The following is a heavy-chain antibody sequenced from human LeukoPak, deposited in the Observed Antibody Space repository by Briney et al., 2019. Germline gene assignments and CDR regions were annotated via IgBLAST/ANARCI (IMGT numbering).Heavy chain of an antibody. Sequence: EGSLRLSCAASGFTFSSYGMHWVRQAPGKGLEWVAVIWYDGSNKYYADSVKGRFTISRDNSKNTLYLQMNSLRAEDTAVYYCARDVIAVAGTSPFDYWGQGTLVTVSS. CDR2: IWYDGSNK. D-gene: IGHD6-19*01. CDR3: ARDVIAVAGTSPFDY. CDR1: GFTFSSYG. V-gene: IGHV3-33*01. J-gene: IGHJ4*02.